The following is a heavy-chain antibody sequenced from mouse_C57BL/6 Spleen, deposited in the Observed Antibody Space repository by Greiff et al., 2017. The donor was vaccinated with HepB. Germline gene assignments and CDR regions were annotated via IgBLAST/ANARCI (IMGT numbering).Heavy chain of an antibody. V-gene: IGHV5-17*01. Sequence: EVKLMESGGGLVKPGGSLKLSCAASGFTFSDYGMHWVRQAPEKGLEWVAYISSGSSTIYYADTVKGRFTISGDNATNTLFLQMTSLWSEDTAMYYCARRHWYFGVWGTGTTVTVAS. CDR3: ARRHWYFGV. CDR2: ISSGSSTI. J-gene: IGHJ1*03. CDR1: GFTFSDYG.